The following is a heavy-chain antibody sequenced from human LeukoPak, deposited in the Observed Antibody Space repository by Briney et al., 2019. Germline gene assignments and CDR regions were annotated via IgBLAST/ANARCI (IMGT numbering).Heavy chain of an antibody. CDR1: GGSISSSSYY. CDR2: IYYSGST. D-gene: IGHD3-22*01. Sequence: PSETLSLTCTVSGGSISSSSYYWGWIRQPPGKGLEWIGSIYYSGSTNYNPSLKSRVTISVDTSKNQFSLKLSSVTAADTAVYYCARDGDSSGYYYPWGQGTLVTVSS. V-gene: IGHV4-39*07. J-gene: IGHJ5*02. CDR3: ARDGDSSGYYYP.